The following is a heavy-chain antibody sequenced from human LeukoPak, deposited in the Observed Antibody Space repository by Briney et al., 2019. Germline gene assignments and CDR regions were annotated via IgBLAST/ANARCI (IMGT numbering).Heavy chain of an antibody. Sequence: GGSLRLSCATSGFTFSSYGMYWVRQAPGKGLEWVAFIRYDGTKNYYADSVKGRFTISRDNSKNTLYLQMRSLRAEDTAVYFCVKESGVTIFGVVPLRNWGQGTLVTVSS. D-gene: IGHD3-3*01. CDR3: VKESGVTIFGVVPLRN. V-gene: IGHV3-30*02. CDR1: GFTFSSYG. J-gene: IGHJ4*02. CDR2: IRYDGTKN.